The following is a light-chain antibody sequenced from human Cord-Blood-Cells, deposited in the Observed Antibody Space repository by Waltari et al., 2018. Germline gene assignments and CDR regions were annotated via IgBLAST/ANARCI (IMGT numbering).Light chain of an antibody. CDR1: QSVSSY. J-gene: IGKJ2*01. V-gene: IGKV3D-15*01. CDR2: GAS. Sequence: EIVLTQSPATLSVSPGERATLSCRASQSVSSYLAWYQQKPGQAPRLLIYGASNRATGIPARFSGSGSGTEFTLTISSLQSEDFAVYYCQQYNNWPPFTFGQGTKVEIK. CDR3: QQYNNWPPFT.